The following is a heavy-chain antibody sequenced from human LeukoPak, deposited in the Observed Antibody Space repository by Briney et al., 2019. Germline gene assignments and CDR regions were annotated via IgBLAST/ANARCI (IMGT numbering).Heavy chain of an antibody. CDR2: IYTSGST. Sequence: SETLSLTCTVSGGSISSYYWSWLRQPAGKGLEWIGRIYTSGSTNYNPSLKSRVTMSVDTSKNQFSLKLSSVTAADTAVYYCARGTVGAVAGPHISWGQGTLVTVSS. CDR1: GGSISSYY. V-gene: IGHV4-4*07. J-gene: IGHJ4*02. CDR3: ARGTVGAVAGPHIS. D-gene: IGHD6-19*01.